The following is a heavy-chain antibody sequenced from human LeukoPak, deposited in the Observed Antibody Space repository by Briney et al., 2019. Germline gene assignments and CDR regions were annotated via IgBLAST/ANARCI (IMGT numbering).Heavy chain of an antibody. J-gene: IGHJ1*01. CDR2: IRYDGSNK. V-gene: IGHV3-30*02. CDR1: GFTFSSYG. Sequence: GGSLRLSCAASGFTFSSYGMHWVRQAPGKGLEWVAFIRYDGSNKYYADSVKGRFTISRDNSKNTLYLQMNSLRAEDTAVYYCAKDFGRQRPEYLQHWGQGTLVTVSS. CDR3: AKDFGRQRPEYLQH. D-gene: IGHD3-3*01.